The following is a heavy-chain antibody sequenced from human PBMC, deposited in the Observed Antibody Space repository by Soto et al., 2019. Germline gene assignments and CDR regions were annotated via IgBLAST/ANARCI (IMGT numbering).Heavy chain of an antibody. Sequence: ASVKVSCKASGYTFTSYAIHWVRQAPGQRLEWMGWINAGNGNTKYSQKFQGRVTITRDTSASTAYMELSSLRSEDTAVYYCARVDMYYYDSLDAFDIWGQGTMVTVSS. D-gene: IGHD3-22*01. CDR2: INAGNGNT. J-gene: IGHJ3*02. CDR1: GYTFTSYA. V-gene: IGHV1-3*01. CDR3: ARVDMYYYDSLDAFDI.